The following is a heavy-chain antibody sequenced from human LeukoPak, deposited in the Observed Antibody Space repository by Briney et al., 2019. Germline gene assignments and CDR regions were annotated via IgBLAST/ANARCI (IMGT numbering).Heavy chain of an antibody. J-gene: IGHJ4*02. V-gene: IGHV4-61*02. CDR1: GGSIYSGSYY. CDR2: IYTSGST. CDR3: ARDRRDGYNLYYFDL. D-gene: IGHD5-24*01. Sequence: SETLSLTCTVSGGSIYSGSYYWTWIRQPAGKGLEWIGRIYTSGSTNYNPSLKSRVTISVDTSKNQFSLKLSSVTAADTAVYYCARDRRDGYNLYYFDLWGQGTLVTVSS.